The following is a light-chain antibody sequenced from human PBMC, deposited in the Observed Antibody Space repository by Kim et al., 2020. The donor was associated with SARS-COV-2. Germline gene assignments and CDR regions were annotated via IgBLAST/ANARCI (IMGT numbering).Light chain of an antibody. Sequence: SASVGDRVTITCRASQSISSYLNWYQQKPGKAPKLLIYAASSLQSGVPSRFSGSGSGTDFALTISSLQPEDFATYYCQQSYSTPRTFGQGTKLEI. CDR3: QQSYSTPRT. V-gene: IGKV1-39*01. J-gene: IGKJ2*01. CDR1: QSISSY. CDR2: AAS.